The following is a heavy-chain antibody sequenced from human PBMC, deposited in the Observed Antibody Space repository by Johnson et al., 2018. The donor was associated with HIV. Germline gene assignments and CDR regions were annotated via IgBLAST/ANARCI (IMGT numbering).Heavy chain of an antibody. CDR3: ARAYTYGAFDI. D-gene: IGHD5-18*01. V-gene: IGHV3-30*04. CDR1: GFTFSSYA. J-gene: IGHJ3*02. CDR2: ISYDGSNQ. Sequence: QVQLVESGGGVVQPGRSLRLSCAASGFTFSSYAMHWVRQAPGKGLEWVAVISYDGSNQYYADSVKGRFTISRDNSKNTVFLQMNSLRPEDTAIYYCARAYTYGAFDIWGQGTMVTVSS.